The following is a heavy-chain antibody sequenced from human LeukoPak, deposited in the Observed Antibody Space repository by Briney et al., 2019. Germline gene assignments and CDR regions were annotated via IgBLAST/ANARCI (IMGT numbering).Heavy chain of an antibody. CDR1: GGSVTSTNW. CDR2: VHLDGRT. D-gene: IGHD2-8*01. V-gene: IGHV4-4*02. Sequence: PSETLSLTCDVSGGSVTSTNWWTWVRQPPGKGLEWIGEVHLDGRTNYNPSLKSRLIMSVDLPENHISLNLTSVTAADAAVYYCSRENGAFSPFGYWGQGTLVTVPS. J-gene: IGHJ4*02. CDR3: SRENGAFSPFGY.